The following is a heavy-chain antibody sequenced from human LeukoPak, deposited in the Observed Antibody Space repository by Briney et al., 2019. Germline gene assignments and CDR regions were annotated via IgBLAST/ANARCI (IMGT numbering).Heavy chain of an antibody. J-gene: IGHJ4*02. CDR2: IDWDDDK. Sequence: VSGPTLVNPTQTLTLTCTFSGFSLSTSGMRVSWIRQPPGKALEWLARIDWDDDKFYSTSLKTRLTISKDTSKNQVVLTMTNMDPVDTATYYCARDYCGGGSCYRSFDYRGQGTLVTVSS. V-gene: IGHV2-70*04. CDR1: GFSLSTSGMR. CDR3: ARDYCGGGSCYRSFDY. D-gene: IGHD2-15*01.